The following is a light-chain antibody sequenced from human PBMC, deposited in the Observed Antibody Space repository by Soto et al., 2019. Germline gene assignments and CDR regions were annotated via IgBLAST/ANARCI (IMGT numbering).Light chain of an antibody. Sequence: EIVMTQSPVTLSVSPGDRATLSCRASQSVNSNLAWYQQKPGQTPKLLIYVASTRATGIPARFSGSGSGTELTLTISSLQSEDFAVYYCEQYSVWPLTFGGGTKVEFK. CDR2: VAS. CDR3: EQYSVWPLT. V-gene: IGKV3-15*01. CDR1: QSVNSN. J-gene: IGKJ4*01.